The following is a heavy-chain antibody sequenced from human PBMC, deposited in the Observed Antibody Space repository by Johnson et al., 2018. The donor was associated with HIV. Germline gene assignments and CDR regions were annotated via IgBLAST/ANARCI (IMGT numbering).Heavy chain of an antibody. CDR3: ARGSGGIVGAQDI. Sequence: QVQLVESGGGVVQPGRSLRLSCAASGFTFSSYGMHWVRQAPGKGLEWVAGMWYDGSKKNYADSVKGRFTISRDNSKNTLYLQMNTLRAEETAVYYCARGSGGIVGAQDIWGQGTMVTVSS. J-gene: IGHJ3*02. D-gene: IGHD1-26*01. V-gene: IGHV3-33*01. CDR1: GFTFSSYG. CDR2: MWYDGSKK.